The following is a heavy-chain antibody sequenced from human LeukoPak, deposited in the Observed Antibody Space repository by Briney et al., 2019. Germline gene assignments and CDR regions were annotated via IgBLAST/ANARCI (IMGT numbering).Heavy chain of an antibody. CDR2: IWYDGSNK. Sequence: GGSLRLSCAASGFTFSSYGMHWVRQAPGKGLEGVAVIWYDGSNKYYADSVKGRFTISRDNSKNTLNLQMDSLRAEDTAVYYCARGGYGSGWAFDYWGQETLVTVSS. D-gene: IGHD6-19*01. CDR3: ARGGYGSGWAFDY. V-gene: IGHV3-33*01. CDR1: GFTFSSYG. J-gene: IGHJ4*02.